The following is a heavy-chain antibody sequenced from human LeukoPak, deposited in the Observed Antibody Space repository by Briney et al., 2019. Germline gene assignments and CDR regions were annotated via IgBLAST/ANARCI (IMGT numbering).Heavy chain of an antibody. V-gene: IGHV3-74*01. CDR2: INSDGTMT. D-gene: IGHD6-19*01. Sequence: GGSLRLSCGASGFTLRNYWMHWVRQAPGKGLVWVSRINSDGTMTNYADSVRGRFTISRDNAKNTLHLQMNSLRAEDTAVYYCARGLAVAGNCMDVWGQGTTVTVSS. J-gene: IGHJ6*02. CDR1: GFTLRNYW. CDR3: ARGLAVAGNCMDV.